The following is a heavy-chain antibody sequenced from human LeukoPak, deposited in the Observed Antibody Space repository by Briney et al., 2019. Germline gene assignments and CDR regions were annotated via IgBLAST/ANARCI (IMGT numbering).Heavy chain of an antibody. Sequence: SVKVSCKASGFTFITSAVQWVRQARGQRLEWIGWIVVGSGNANYAQKFQQRVTITRDTSTNTAYMELSSLTSEDTAIYYCAAPSWDDYGDYVTYWGQGTLVIVSS. D-gene: IGHD4-17*01. V-gene: IGHV1-58*01. CDR1: GFTFITSA. CDR2: IVVGSGNA. CDR3: AAPSWDDYGDYVTY. J-gene: IGHJ4*02.